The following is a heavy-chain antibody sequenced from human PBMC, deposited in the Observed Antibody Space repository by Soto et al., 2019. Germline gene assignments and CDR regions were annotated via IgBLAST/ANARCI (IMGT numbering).Heavy chain of an antibody. CDR3: ATGRITMVRGVNYYYYGMDV. CDR2: IIPIFGTA. D-gene: IGHD3-10*01. V-gene: IGHV1-69*06. J-gene: IGHJ6*02. Sequence: SVEVSFRASGYTFTSYGISWVRQAPGQGLEWMGGIIPIFGTANYAQKFQGRVTITADKSTSTAYMELSSLRSEDTAVYYCATGRITMVRGVNYYYYGMDVWGQGTTVTVSS. CDR1: GYTFTSYG.